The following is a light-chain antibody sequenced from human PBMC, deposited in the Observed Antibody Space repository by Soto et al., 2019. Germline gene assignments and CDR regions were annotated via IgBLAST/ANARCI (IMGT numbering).Light chain of an antibody. CDR2: GAS. Sequence: EIVLTQSPGTLSLSPGERATLSCRASQTVSSNFLAWFQQKPGQAPRFVIYGASSRGTGIPDRFSGSGSGIDFTIPISRLEPEDFAVYYCQQYGSSPLTFGGGTKVEIK. V-gene: IGKV3-20*01. J-gene: IGKJ4*01. CDR3: QQYGSSPLT. CDR1: QTVSSNF.